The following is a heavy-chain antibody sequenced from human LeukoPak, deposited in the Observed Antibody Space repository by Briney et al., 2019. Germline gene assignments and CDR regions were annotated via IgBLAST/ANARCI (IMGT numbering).Heavy chain of an antibody. CDR3: AKAYFPLYSSSWYVGDFFDY. J-gene: IGHJ4*02. CDR1: GFTFDDYA. V-gene: IGHV3-9*01. Sequence: GGSLRLSCAASGFTFDDYAMHWVRQAPGKGLEWVSGISWNSGSIGYADSVKGRFTISRDNAKNSLYLQMNSLRAEDTALYYCAKAYFPLYSSSWYVGDFFDYGGQGTLVTVSS. CDR2: ISWNSGSI. D-gene: IGHD6-13*01.